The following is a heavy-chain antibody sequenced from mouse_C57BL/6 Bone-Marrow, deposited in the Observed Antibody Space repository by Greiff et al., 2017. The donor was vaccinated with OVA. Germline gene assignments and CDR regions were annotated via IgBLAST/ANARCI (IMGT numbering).Heavy chain of an antibody. V-gene: IGHV1-52*01. J-gene: IGHJ2*01. D-gene: IGHD2-4*01. CDR2: IDPSDSET. CDR1: GYTFTSYW. CDR3: ARTGYDFFFDY. Sequence: QVHVKQSGAELVRPGSSVKLSCKASGYTFTSYWMHWVKQRPIQGLEWIGNIDPSDSETHYNQKFKDKATLTVDKSSSTAYMQLSSLTSEDSAVYYCARTGYDFFFDYWGQGTTLTVSS.